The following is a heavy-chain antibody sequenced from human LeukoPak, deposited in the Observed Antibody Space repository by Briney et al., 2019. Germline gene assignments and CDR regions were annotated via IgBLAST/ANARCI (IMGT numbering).Heavy chain of an antibody. CDR2: IYYSGST. J-gene: IGHJ4*02. Sequence: SETLSLTCTVSGGSISSSSYYWGWIRQPPGKGLEWIGSIYYSGSTYYNPSLKSRVTISVDTSKNQFSLKLSSVTAADTAVYYCATDGHYYGSGSYYDVDYWGQGTLVTVSS. CDR3: ATDGHYYGSGSYYDVDY. D-gene: IGHD3-10*01. CDR1: GGSISSSSYY. V-gene: IGHV4-39*01.